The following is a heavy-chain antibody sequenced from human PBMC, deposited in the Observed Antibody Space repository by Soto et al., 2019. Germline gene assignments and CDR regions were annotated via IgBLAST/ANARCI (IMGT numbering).Heavy chain of an antibody. D-gene: IGHD3-22*01. V-gene: IGHV1-46*01. CDR2: INPSGGST. CDR3: ARDKVLGDYYDSSGYYYYFDY. J-gene: IGHJ4*02. CDR1: GYTFTSYY. Sequence: ASVKVSCKASGYTFTSYYMHWVRQAPGQGLEWMGIINPSGGSTSYAQKFQGRVTMTRDTSTSTVYMELSSLRSEDTAVYYCARDKVLGDYYDSSGYYYYFDYWGQGTLVTSPQ.